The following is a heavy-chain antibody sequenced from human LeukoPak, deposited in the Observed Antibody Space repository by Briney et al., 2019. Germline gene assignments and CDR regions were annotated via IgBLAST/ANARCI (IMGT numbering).Heavy chain of an antibody. D-gene: IGHD5-18*01. Sequence: PSETLSLTCTVYDDSYRNYYWTWIRQPPGKGLEWIGEINHFGRTNYSPSLKSRLTMSVGASRSQFSLTLTSVTAADTAVYYCARGVQRAALVPPYYFDFWGQGTLVTVSS. CDR1: DDSYRNYY. V-gene: IGHV4-34*01. CDR2: INHFGRT. J-gene: IGHJ4*02. CDR3: ARGVQRAALVPPYYFDF.